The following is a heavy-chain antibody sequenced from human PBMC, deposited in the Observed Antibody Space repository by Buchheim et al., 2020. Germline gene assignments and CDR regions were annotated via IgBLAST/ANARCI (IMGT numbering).Heavy chain of an antibody. V-gene: IGHV3-30*04. Sequence: QVQLVESGGGVVQPGRSLRLSCAASGFTFSSYAMHWVRQAPGKGLEWVAVISYDGSNKYYADSVKGRFTISRDNSKNTLYLQMNSLRAEDTAVYYCARENDNSGWFDPWGQGTL. D-gene: IGHD7-27*01. J-gene: IGHJ5*02. CDR1: GFTFSSYA. CDR2: ISYDGSNK. CDR3: ARENDNSGWFDP.